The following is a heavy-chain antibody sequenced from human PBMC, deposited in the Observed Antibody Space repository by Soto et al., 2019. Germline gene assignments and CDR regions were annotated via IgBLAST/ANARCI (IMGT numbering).Heavy chain of an antibody. D-gene: IGHD3-3*01. CDR1: GDSVSSNSAA. Sequence: SQTLSLTCAISGDSVSSNSAAWNWIRQSPSRGLEWLGRTYYRSKWYNDYAVSVKSRITINPDTSKNQFSLQLNSVTPEDTAVYYCARENYDFWSGYLGNWFDPWGQGTLVTVSS. CDR3: ARENYDFWSGYLGNWFDP. CDR2: TYYRSKWYN. V-gene: IGHV6-1*01. J-gene: IGHJ5*02.